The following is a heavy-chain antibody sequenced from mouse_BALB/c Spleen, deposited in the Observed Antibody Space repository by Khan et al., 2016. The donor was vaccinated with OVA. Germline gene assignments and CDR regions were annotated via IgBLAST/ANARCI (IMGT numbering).Heavy chain of an antibody. J-gene: IGHJ3*01. V-gene: IGHV2-2*02. CDR2: IWSGGST. D-gene: IGHD2-4*01. CDR1: GFSLTSYG. CDR3: ARNYDYDEGLAY. Sequence: VKLLESGPGLVQPSQSLSITCTVPGFSLTSYGVHWVRQSPGKGLEWLGVIWSGGSTDYNAAFISRLSISKDNSKSQVFFKMNSLQANDSAIYYCARNYDYDEGLAYWGQGTLVTVSA.